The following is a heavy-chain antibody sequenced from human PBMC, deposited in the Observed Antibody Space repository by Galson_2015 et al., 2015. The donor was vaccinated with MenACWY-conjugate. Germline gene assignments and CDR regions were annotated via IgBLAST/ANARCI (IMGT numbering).Heavy chain of an antibody. J-gene: IGHJ6*03. D-gene: IGHD4/OR15-4a*01. CDR3: AKGSYRANAVLSYYYYYMDA. CDR2: IIPTGCSP. Sequence: SLRLCCAASAFDFNKYVMNWVRQPPGKGLEWVSSIIPTGCSPYYADSVRGRFSITRDNYRIMLYLHMNSLGAEDTAVYYCAKGSYRANAVLSYYYYYMDAWGKGTTVTVSS. V-gene: IGHV3-23*01. CDR1: AFDFNKYV.